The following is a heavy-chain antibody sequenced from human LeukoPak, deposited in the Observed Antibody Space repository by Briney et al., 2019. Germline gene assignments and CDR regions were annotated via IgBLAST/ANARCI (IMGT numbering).Heavy chain of an antibody. CDR1: GGSMSSYY. CDR3: ARVGGSGWGSGSYYNGYYYYGMDV. J-gene: IGHJ6*02. CDR2: IYYRGST. V-gene: IGHV4-59*01. D-gene: IGHD3-10*01. Sequence: WEALSLTCTVSGGSMSSYYWSWIRQPPGKGLEWIGYIYYRGSTNYNPSLKSRVTISVDTSKNQFSLKLSSVTAADTAVYYCARVGGSGWGSGSYYNGYYYYGMDVWGQGTTVTVSS.